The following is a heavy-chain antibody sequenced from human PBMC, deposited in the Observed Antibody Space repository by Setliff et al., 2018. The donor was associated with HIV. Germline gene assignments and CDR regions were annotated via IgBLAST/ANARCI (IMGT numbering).Heavy chain of an antibody. V-gene: IGHV4-61*02. CDR1: GVPISSGLYY. CDR2: IYTSGST. Sequence: SETLSLTCTVSGVPISSGLYYWNWIRQPAGKGLEWIGRIYTSGSTNDNPSLKSRITISVDTSNNQFSLRLSSVTAADTAVYYCARDKGYYYMDVWGKGITVTVSS. J-gene: IGHJ6*03. CDR3: ARDKGYYYMDV.